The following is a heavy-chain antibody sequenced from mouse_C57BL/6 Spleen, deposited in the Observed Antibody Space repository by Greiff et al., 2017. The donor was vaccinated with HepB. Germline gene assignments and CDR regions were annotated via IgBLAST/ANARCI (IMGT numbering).Heavy chain of an antibody. CDR1: GYTFTSYW. Sequence: QVQLQQPGAELVKPGASVKLSCKASGYTFTSYWMHWVKQRTGQGLEWIGMIHPNSGSTNYNEKFKSKATLTVDKSSSTAYMQLSSLTSEDSAVYYCARSDYGSGAFAYWGQGTLVTVSA. J-gene: IGHJ3*01. V-gene: IGHV1-64*01. CDR3: ARSDYGSGAFAY. D-gene: IGHD1-1*01. CDR2: IHPNSGST.